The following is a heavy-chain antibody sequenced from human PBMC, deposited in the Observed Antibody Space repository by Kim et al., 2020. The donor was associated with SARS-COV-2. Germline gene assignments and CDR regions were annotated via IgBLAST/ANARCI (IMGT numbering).Heavy chain of an antibody. CDR2: GST. Sequence: GSTNYNPSLKSRVTISVDTSKNQFSLKLSSVTAADTAVYYCARGNWYFDYWGQGTLVTVSS. D-gene: IGHD1-1*01. CDR3: ARGNWYFDY. J-gene: IGHJ4*02. V-gene: IGHV4-34*01.